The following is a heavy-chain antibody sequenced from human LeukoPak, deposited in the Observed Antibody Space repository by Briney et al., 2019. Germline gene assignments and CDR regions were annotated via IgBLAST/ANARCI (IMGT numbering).Heavy chain of an antibody. CDR3: ATYWRHFDWLLSDI. V-gene: IGHV3-7*05. CDR1: GFTFCDYW. J-gene: IGHJ3*02. CDR2: IKQDGSEN. Sequence: GGSLRLSCEASGFTFCDYWMTWVRQAPGKGLEGGANIKQDGSENHYVDSVKGRFTISRDNAKNSLYLQMNSLRAEDTAVYYCATYWRHFDWLLSDIWGLGTMVTVSA. D-gene: IGHD3-9*01.